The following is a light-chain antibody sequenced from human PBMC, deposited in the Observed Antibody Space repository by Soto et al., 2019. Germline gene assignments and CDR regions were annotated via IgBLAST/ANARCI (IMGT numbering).Light chain of an antibody. Sequence: IQLTQYPSFLSASVGDRVTITCRAKQGFSMYLAWYRPKPGKAPNLLIYVGATLQSGVPARFSSSGSGTEFNLTISCLQPEDFATYYCQQLNRYLTCGQGPKVEIK. CDR2: VGA. CDR1: QGFSMY. J-gene: IGKJ1*01. V-gene: IGKV1-9*01. CDR3: QQLNRYLT.